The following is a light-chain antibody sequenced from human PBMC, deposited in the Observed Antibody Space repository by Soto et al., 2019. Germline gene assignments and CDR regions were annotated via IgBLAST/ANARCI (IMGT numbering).Light chain of an antibody. CDR3: QQYGRSPYT. V-gene: IGKV3-20*01. CDR2: DAS. Sequence: EIVLTQSPGALSLSPGERATLLCRASQTASSSHLAWYQQKPGQAPRLLIYDASSRATGISDRFSGSGSGTDFTFTISRLEPEDFAVYYCQQYGRSPYTFGQGTKVDIK. CDR1: QTASSSH. J-gene: IGKJ2*01.